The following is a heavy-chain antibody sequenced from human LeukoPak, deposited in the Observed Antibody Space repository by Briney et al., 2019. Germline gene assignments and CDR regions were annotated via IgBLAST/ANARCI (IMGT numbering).Heavy chain of an antibody. CDR1: GFTFSSYG. V-gene: IGHV3-33*01. Sequence: PGGSLRLSCAASGFTFSSYGMHWVRQAPGKGLEGVAVMWYDGSNKYYADSVKGRFTISRDNSKNTLYLQMNSLRAEDTAVYYCARDPAYDFGDQVLDYWGQGTLVTVSS. CDR2: MWYDGSNK. J-gene: IGHJ4*02. CDR3: ARDPAYDFGDQVLDY. D-gene: IGHD3-3*01.